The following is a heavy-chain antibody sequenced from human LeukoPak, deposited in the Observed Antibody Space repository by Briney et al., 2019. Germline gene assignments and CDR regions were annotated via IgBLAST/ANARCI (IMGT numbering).Heavy chain of an antibody. V-gene: IGHV3-21*01. Sequence: GGSLRPSCAASGFTFSSYSMNWVRQAPGKGLEWVSSISSSSSCIYYADSVKGRFTISRDNAKNSLYLQMNSLRAEDTAVYYCASSGVVVVAEFDYWGQGTLVTVSS. D-gene: IGHD2-15*01. J-gene: IGHJ4*02. CDR2: ISSSSSCI. CDR3: ASSGVVVVAEFDY. CDR1: GFTFSSYS.